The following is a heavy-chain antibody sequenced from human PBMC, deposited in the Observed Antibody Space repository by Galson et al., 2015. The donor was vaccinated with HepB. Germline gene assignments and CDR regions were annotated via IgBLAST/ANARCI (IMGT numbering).Heavy chain of an antibody. V-gene: IGHV3-48*02. D-gene: IGHD2-2*01. CDR3: ARDRVVPATVYYFDY. CDR1: GFTFSSYN. J-gene: IGHJ4*02. CDR2: ISSSSTTI. Sequence: SLRLSCAASGFTFSSYNMSWVRQAPGKGLEWVSYISSSSTTIYYADSVKGRFTISRDNAKNTLYLQMNSLRDEDTAVYYCARDRVVPATVYYFDYWGQGTLVTVSS.